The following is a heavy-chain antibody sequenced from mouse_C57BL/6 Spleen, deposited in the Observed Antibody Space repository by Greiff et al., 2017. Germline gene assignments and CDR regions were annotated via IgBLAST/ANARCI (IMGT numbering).Heavy chain of an antibody. J-gene: IGHJ1*03. CDR1: GYSITSGYY. CDR3: ARDGDYDGGYFDV. V-gene: IGHV3-6*01. Sequence: EVKLVESGPGLVKPSQSLSLTCSVTGYSITSGYYWNWIRQFPGNKLEWMGYISYDGSNNYNPSLKNRISITRDTSKNQFFLKLNSVTTEDTATXYCARDGDYDGGYFDVWGTGTTVTVSS. CDR2: ISYDGSN. D-gene: IGHD2-4*01.